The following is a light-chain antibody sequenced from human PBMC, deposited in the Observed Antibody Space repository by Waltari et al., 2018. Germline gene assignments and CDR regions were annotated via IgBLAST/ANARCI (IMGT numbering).Light chain of an antibody. CDR3: QQSYTTPWT. V-gene: IGKV1-39*01. CDR2: SAS. J-gene: IGKJ1*01. Sequence: QMTQSPSSLSASVGDRVTVTCRASQSIVTYLNWYQQKPGKAPRVLIYSASSLQGGVPSRFSGSGSGTYFTLTITSLQPEDFATYYCQQSYTTPWTFGQGTKVEIK. CDR1: QSIVTY.